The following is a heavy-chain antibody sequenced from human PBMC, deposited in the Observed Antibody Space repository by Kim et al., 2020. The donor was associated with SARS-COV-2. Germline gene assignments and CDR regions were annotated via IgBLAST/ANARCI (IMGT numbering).Heavy chain of an antibody. CDR2: INPNSGGT. J-gene: IGHJ4*02. D-gene: IGHD5-12*01. CDR3: AREAVGRRGYSGYDQLIDGER. Sequence: ASVKVSCKASGYTFTGYYMHWVRQAPGQGLEWMGWINPNSGGTNYAQKFQGRVTMTRDTSISTAYMELSRLRSDDTAVYYCAREAVGRRGYSGYDQLIDGERWGQGTLVTVSS. V-gene: IGHV1-2*02. CDR1: GYTFTGYY.